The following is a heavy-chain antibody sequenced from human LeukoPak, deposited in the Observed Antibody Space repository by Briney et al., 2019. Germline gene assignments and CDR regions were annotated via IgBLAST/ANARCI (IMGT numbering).Heavy chain of an antibody. Sequence: ASVKVSCKASGYSFTGYYIHWVRQAPGQGLEWMGWINPNSGGTKYAQKFQGRVTMTRDMSISTVYMELSRLRSDDTAVYYCARAHREIRYFDWSDAFDIWGQGTMVTVSS. CDR1: GYSFTGYY. CDR2: INPNSGGT. D-gene: IGHD3-9*01. V-gene: IGHV1-2*02. CDR3: ARAHREIRYFDWSDAFDI. J-gene: IGHJ3*02.